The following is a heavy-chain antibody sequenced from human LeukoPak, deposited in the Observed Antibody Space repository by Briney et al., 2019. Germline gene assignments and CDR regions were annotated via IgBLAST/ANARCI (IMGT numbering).Heavy chain of an antibody. CDR2: IIPIFGTA. Sequence: ASVKVSCKAYGGTLSSYAISWVRQAPGQGLEWMGGIIPIFGTANYAQKFQGRVTITADESTSTAYMELSSLRSEDTAVYYCARHSIAAAVGYYYYGMDVWGQGTTVTVSS. V-gene: IGHV1-69*13. CDR1: GGTLSSYA. D-gene: IGHD6-13*01. J-gene: IGHJ6*02. CDR3: ARHSIAAAVGYYYYGMDV.